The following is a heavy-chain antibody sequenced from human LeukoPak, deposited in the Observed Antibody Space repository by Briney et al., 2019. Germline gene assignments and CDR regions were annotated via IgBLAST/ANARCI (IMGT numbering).Heavy chain of an antibody. CDR2: INAGNGNT. D-gene: IGHD2-2*01. V-gene: IGHV1-3*01. Sequence: GASVKVSCKASGYTFTSYAMHWVRQAPGQRLEWMGWINAGNGNTKYSQKFQGRVTITRDTSASTAYMELSSLRSEDTAVYYCARGLRIVVVPAAPREYYMDVWGKGTTVTVSS. J-gene: IGHJ6*03. CDR1: GYTFTSYA. CDR3: ARGLRIVVVPAAPREYYMDV.